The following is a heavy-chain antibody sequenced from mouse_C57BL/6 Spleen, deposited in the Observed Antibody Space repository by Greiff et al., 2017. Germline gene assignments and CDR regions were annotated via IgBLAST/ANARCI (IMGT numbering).Heavy chain of an antibody. CDR2: IDPETGGT. V-gene: IGHV1-15*01. J-gene: IGHJ1*03. CDR1: GYTFTDYE. Sequence: QVHVKQSGAELVRPGASVTLSCKASGYTFTDYEMHWVKQTPVHGLEWIGAIDPETGGTAYNQKFKGKAILTADESSSTAYMELRSLTSEDSAVYYCTRRGNYYGSREDFDVWGTGTTVTVSS. D-gene: IGHD1-1*01. CDR3: TRRGNYYGSREDFDV.